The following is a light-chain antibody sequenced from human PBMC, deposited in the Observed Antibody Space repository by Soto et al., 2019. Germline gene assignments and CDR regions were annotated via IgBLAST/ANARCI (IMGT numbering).Light chain of an antibody. J-gene: IGKJ4*01. Sequence: EIVMTQSPATLSVSPGERATLSCRASQSVSSNLAWYQQKPGQAPRLLIYGASTRATGFPARFSGGGSGTEFSLTISSLQSEDFAVYYCQHYNNWPLTFGGGTKVESK. CDR1: QSVSSN. V-gene: IGKV3-15*01. CDR3: QHYNNWPLT. CDR2: GAS.